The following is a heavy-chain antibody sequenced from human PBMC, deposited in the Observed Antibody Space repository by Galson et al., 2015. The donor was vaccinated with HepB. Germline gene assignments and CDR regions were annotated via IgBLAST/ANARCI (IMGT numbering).Heavy chain of an antibody. V-gene: IGHV3-23*01. D-gene: IGHD3-10*01. J-gene: IGHJ4*02. CDR2: ISGSGGST. Sequence: SLRLSCAASGFTFSSYAMSWVRQAPGKGLEWVSAISGSGGSTYYADSVKGRFTISRDNSENTLYLQMNSLRAEDTAVYYCATRYGSGSIKLFDYWGQGTLVTVSS. CDR1: GFTFSSYA. CDR3: ATRYGSGSIKLFDY.